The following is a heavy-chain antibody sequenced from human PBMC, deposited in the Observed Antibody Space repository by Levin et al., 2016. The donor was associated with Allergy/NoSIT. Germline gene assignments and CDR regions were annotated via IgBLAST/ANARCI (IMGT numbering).Heavy chain of an antibody. V-gene: IGHV3-21*01. CDR3: ASFRGSYRPHDAFDI. D-gene: IGHD3-16*02. CDR1: GFTFSSYS. Sequence: GESLKISCAASGFTFSSYSMNWVRQAPGKGLEWVSSISSSSSYIYYADSVKGRFTISRDNAKNSLYLQMNSLRAEDTAVYYCASFRGSYRPHDAFDIWGQGTMVTVSS. J-gene: IGHJ3*02. CDR2: ISSSSSYI.